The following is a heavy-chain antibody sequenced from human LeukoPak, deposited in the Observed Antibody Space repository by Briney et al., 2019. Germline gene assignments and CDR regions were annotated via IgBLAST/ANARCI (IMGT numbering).Heavy chain of an antibody. Sequence: LETLSLTCTVSRGSFTTYSWSWIRQPAGKGLEWIGRLSGSGDTNFNPSLKTRVTMSADESKNQFSLHLRSVTAADTAVYFCARDLTLTVAFDIWGQGTVVTVSS. CDR2: LSGSGDT. CDR1: RGSFTTYS. D-gene: IGHD3-16*01. CDR3: ARDLTLTVAFDI. V-gene: IGHV4-4*07. J-gene: IGHJ3*02.